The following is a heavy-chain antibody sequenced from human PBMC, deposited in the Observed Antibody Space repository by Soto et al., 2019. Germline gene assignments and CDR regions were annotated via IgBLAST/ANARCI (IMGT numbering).Heavy chain of an antibody. J-gene: IGHJ4*02. CDR2: INHSGST. CDR1: GGSFSGYY. Sequence: SETLSLTCAVYGGSFSGYYWTWIRQPPGTGLEWIGEINHSGSTNYNPSLKSRVTISVDTSKNQFSLKLTSVTAADTAVYYCARDYGSTWPIDYWGQGTLVTVSS. CDR3: ARDYGSTWPIDY. D-gene: IGHD6-13*01. V-gene: IGHV4-34*01.